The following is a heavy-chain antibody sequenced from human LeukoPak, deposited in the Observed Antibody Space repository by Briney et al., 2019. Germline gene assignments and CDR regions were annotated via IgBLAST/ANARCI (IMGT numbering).Heavy chain of an antibody. D-gene: IGHD5-24*01. CDR1: RYTFTSYD. V-gene: IGHV1-69*05. J-gene: IGHJ3*02. CDR2: IIPIFGTA. CDR3: VSQDGYNMGAFDI. Sequence: SVKVSCKASRYTFTSYDINWVREAAGQGLEWMGGIIPIFGTANYAQKFQGRVTITTDESTSTAYMELSSLRSEDTAVYYCVSQDGYNMGAFDIWGQGTMVTVSS.